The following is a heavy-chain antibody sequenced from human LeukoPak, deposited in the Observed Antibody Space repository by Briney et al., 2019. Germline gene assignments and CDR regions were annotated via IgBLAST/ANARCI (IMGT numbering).Heavy chain of an antibody. CDR2: IWYDGSNK. V-gene: IGHV3-33*01. CDR3: ARRAKYCSSTSCYGGPGDY. J-gene: IGHJ4*02. Sequence: GRSLRLSCAASGFTFSSYGMHWVRQAPGKGLEWVAVIWYDGSNKYYADSVKGRFTISRENSKNTLYLQMNSLRAEDTAVYYCARRAKYCSSTSCYGGPGDYWGQGTLVTVSS. CDR1: GFTFSSYG. D-gene: IGHD2-2*01.